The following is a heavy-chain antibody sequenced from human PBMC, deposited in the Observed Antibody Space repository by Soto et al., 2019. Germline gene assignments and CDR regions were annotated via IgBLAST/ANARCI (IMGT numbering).Heavy chain of an antibody. Sequence: QLQLQESAPGLVKPSETLSLTCTVSGGSISTNNHFWGWIRQRPGKGLEWIATMYSNGIANYNPTFNSRATMSADTSKNQGSLRLSSVTASDTALYFCASPASDSSSAWYAQYFHNWGQGSLVVVSS. J-gene: IGHJ1*01. V-gene: IGHV4-39*01. D-gene: IGHD6-19*01. CDR2: MYSNGIA. CDR1: GGSISTNNHF. CDR3: ASPASDSSSAWYAQYFHN.